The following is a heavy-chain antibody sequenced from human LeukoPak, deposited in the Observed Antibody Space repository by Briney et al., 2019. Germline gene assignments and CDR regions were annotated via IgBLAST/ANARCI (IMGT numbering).Heavy chain of an antibody. D-gene: IGHD2-15*01. J-gene: IGHJ5*02. CDR1: GYTFTSYG. CDR3: ARVVVVAAGNWFDP. Sequence: ASVKVSCRASGYTFTSYGISWVRQAPGQGLEWMGWISDYNGNTNYAQRLQGRVTMTTDTSTSTAYMEVGSLRSDDTAVYYCARVVVVAAGNWFDPWGQGTQVTVSS. V-gene: IGHV1-18*01. CDR2: ISDYNGNT.